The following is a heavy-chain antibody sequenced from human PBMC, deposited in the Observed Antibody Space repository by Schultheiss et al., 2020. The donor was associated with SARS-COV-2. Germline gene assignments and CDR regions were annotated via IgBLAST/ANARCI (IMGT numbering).Heavy chain of an antibody. CDR2: ISSSSSYI. V-gene: IGHV3-21*01. CDR3: ARDGVGYDYGQYFDY. D-gene: IGHD5-12*01. J-gene: IGHJ4*02. Sequence: GESLKISCAASGFTFSSYSMNWVRQAPGKGLEWVSSISSSSSYIYYADSVKGRFTISRDNSKNTLYLQMNSLRAEDTAVYYCARDGVGYDYGQYFDYWGQGTLVTVSS. CDR1: GFTFSSYS.